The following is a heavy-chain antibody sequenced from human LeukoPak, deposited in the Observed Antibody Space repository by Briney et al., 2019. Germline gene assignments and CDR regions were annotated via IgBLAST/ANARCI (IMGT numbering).Heavy chain of an antibody. CDR2: INPNSGGT. CDR1: GYTFTGYY. Sequence: ASVKVSCKASGYTFTGYYIHWVRQAPGQGLEWMGWINPNSGGTHYAQKFQGRVTMTRDTSISTAYMELTRLRSDDTAVYYCAREDQAYYYDSSGYNYVYWGQGTLVTVSS. V-gene: IGHV1-2*02. D-gene: IGHD3-22*01. J-gene: IGHJ4*02. CDR3: AREDQAYYYDSSGYNYVY.